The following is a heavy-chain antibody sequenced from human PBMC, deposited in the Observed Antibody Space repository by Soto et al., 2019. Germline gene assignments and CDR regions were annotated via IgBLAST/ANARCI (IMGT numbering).Heavy chain of an antibody. CDR2: IDAGNGNT. V-gene: IGHV1-3*01. CDR3: ARGEYCSGGSCFCFGY. CDR1: GSTFTSYA. J-gene: IGHJ4*02. Sequence: ASVTVSCQASGSTFTSYAMHWVRQAPGQRLEWMGWIDAGNGNTKYSQKFQGRVTITRDTSASTAYMELSSLRSEDTAVYYCARGEYCSGGSCFCFGYWGQGTLVTVSS. D-gene: IGHD2-15*01.